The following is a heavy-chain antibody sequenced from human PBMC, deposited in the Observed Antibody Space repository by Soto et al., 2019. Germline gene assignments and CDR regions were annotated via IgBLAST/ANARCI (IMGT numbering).Heavy chain of an antibody. CDR2: IYSGGST. J-gene: IGHJ3*02. Sequence: GGSLRLSCAASGFTVSSNYMSWVRQAPGKGLEWVSVIYSGGSTYYADSVKGRFTISRDNSKNTLYLQMNSLRAEDTAVYYCAREGLGKIDAFDIWGQGTMVTVSS. V-gene: IGHV3-53*01. CDR3: AREGLGKIDAFDI. CDR1: GFTVSSNY. D-gene: IGHD7-27*01.